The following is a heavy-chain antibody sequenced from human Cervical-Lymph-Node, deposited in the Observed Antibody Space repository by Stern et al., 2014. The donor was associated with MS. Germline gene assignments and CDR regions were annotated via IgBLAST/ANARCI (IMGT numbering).Heavy chain of an antibody. CDR2: LHWNDDK. D-gene: IGHD2-15*01. CDR1: GFSLNSTGVG. Sequence: QVPLKESGPTLVKPTQTLTLTCTFSGFSLNSTGVGVGWIRQPPGKALEWLALLHWNDDKRYSPSLKNRLIITKDTPKSQVVLTMTNLDPVDTATYFCVHGQPWWAGAYFDYWGQGTLVTVSS. V-gene: IGHV2-5*01. J-gene: IGHJ4*02. CDR3: VHGQPWWAGAYFDY.